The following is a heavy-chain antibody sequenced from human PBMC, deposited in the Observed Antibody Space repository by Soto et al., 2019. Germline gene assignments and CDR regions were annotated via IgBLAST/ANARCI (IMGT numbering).Heavy chain of an antibody. D-gene: IGHD3-10*01. CDR1: GYTFTSYG. Sequence: QVQLVQSGAEVKKPGASVKVSCKASGYTFTSYGISWVRQAPGQGLERMGWITAYNGNTNYAQKLQGRVTITTNTSTSTAYMELRSLRSDDTAVYYCGRGSWFGEFGYYYYMDVWGKGTTVTVSS. CDR2: ITAYNGNT. V-gene: IGHV1-18*01. CDR3: GRGSWFGEFGYYYYMDV. J-gene: IGHJ6*03.